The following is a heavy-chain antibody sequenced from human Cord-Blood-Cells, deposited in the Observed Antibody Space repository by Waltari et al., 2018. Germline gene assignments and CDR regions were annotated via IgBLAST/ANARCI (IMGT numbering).Heavy chain of an antibody. CDR1: GFTFSGYW. CDR2: IKQDGSEK. V-gene: IGHV3-7*01. J-gene: IGHJ5*02. CDR3: ARDSGTTGKFDP. D-gene: IGHD1-1*01. Sequence: EVQLVESGGGLVQPGGSLRLSCAASGFTFSGYWMSWVRQAPGKGLEWVANIKQDGSEKYYVDSVKGRFTISRDNAKNSLYLQMNSLRAEDTAVYYCARDSGTTGKFDPWGQGTLVTVSS.